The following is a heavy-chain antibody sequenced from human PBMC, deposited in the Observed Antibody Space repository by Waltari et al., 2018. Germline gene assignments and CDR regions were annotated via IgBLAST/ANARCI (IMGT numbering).Heavy chain of an antibody. Sequence: QVQLQESGPGLVKPSETLSLTCAVSGYSISSGYYWGWIRQPPGKGLEWIGSIYHSGSTYYTPSLKSRVTISVDTSKNQFSLKLSSVTAADTAVYYCARRYHSGYEFDYWGQGTLVTVSS. D-gene: IGHD5-12*01. CDR3: ARRYHSGYEFDY. CDR2: IYHSGST. V-gene: IGHV4-38-2*01. CDR1: GYSISSGYY. J-gene: IGHJ4*02.